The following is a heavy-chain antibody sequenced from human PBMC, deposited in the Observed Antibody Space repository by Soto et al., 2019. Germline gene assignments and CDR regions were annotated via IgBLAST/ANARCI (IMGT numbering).Heavy chain of an antibody. D-gene: IGHD1-26*01. J-gene: IGHJ4*02. CDR2: VNEDGSEK. CDR3: AKWGGAGSDN. V-gene: IGHV3-7*01. Sequence: GGSLRLSCAASGFSFSSYYMSWVRQAQGKGLEWVANVNEDGSEKYYVDSVKGRFTVSRDNAKNSLYLQMNSLRAEDTAVYYCAKWGGAGSDNWGQGTPVTVSS. CDR1: GFSFSSYY.